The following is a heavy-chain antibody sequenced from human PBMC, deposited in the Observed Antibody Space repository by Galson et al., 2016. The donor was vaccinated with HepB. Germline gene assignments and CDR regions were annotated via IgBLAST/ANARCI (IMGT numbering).Heavy chain of an antibody. J-gene: IGHJ4*02. CDR1: GFTFSKYL. V-gene: IGHV3-23*01. D-gene: IGHD1-26*01. Sequence: SLRLSCAASGFTFSKYLMGWVRQAPGKGLEWVSSISGSGDTTYEADSVKGRFTISRDNSKNTLYLQMDRLRAEDTAVYYCGQDWSRADSDSQFDYWGQGTLVTVSS. CDR2: ISGSGDTT. CDR3: GQDWSRADSDSQFDY.